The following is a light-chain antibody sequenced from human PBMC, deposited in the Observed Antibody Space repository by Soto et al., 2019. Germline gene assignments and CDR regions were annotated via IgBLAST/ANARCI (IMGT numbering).Light chain of an antibody. CDR3: QQYGSSPWT. CDR1: QCVSSNF. Sequence: IVLTQSPGTLSLSPGERATLSCRASQCVSSNFLAWYQQKPGQAPRLLIYGASSRATGIPDRFSGSGSGTDFTLTISRLEPEDFAVYYCQQYGSSPWTFGQGTKVEIK. CDR2: GAS. J-gene: IGKJ1*01. V-gene: IGKV3-20*01.